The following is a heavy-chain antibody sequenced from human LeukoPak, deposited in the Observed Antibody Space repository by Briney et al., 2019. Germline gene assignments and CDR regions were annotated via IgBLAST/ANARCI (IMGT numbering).Heavy chain of an antibody. CDR1: GGTFSSYT. D-gene: IGHD2-2*01. Sequence: ASVKVSCKASGGTFSSYTISWVRQAPGQGLEWMGGIIPIFGTANYAQKFQGRVTITADESTSTAYMELSSLRSEDTAVYYCARGGYCSSTSCYYVASDYWGQGTLVTVSS. CDR2: IIPIFGTA. J-gene: IGHJ4*02. V-gene: IGHV1-69*13. CDR3: ARGGYCSSTSCYYVASDY.